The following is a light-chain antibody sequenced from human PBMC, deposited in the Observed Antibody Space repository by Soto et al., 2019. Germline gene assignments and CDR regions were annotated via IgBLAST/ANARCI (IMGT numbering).Light chain of an antibody. Sequence: ALTQPPSASGSPGQSVTISCTGTSSDVGGYNYVSWYQQHPGKAPKLMIYEVSKRPSGVPDRFSGSKSGNTASLTVSGLQAEDEADYYCSSYAGSNNAVFGTGTKSPS. V-gene: IGLV2-8*01. CDR3: SSYAGSNNAV. CDR1: SSDVGGYNY. J-gene: IGLJ1*01. CDR2: EVS.